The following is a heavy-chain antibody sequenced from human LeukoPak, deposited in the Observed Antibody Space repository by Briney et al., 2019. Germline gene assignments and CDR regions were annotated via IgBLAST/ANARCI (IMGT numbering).Heavy chain of an antibody. V-gene: IGHV1-2*02. CDR2: INPNTGGT. CDR1: EYSFTAFY. D-gene: IGHD7-27*01. Sequence: ASVKVSCKASEYSFTAFYLHWVRQVPGQGLEWMGWINPNTGGTNYAQKFQGRVTVTRDTSISTAYMEVNSLRSDDAAVYYCARDLFSTSNWELDSWGQGTLVTVSS. CDR3: ARDLFSTSNWELDS. J-gene: IGHJ4*02.